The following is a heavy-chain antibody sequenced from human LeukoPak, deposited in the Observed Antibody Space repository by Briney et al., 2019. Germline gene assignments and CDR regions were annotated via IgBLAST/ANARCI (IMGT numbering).Heavy chain of an antibody. Sequence: GESLKISCKGSGYSFATYWIGWVRQMPGKGLEWMGIIYPGDSDTRYSPSFQGQVTISADKSISTAYLQWSSLKASDTAMFYCARQPTPIYGEHFYYFGMDVWGQGTTVTVSS. D-gene: IGHD4-17*01. CDR2: IYPGDSDT. J-gene: IGHJ6*02. CDR3: ARQPTPIYGEHFYYFGMDV. V-gene: IGHV5-51*01. CDR1: GYSFATYW.